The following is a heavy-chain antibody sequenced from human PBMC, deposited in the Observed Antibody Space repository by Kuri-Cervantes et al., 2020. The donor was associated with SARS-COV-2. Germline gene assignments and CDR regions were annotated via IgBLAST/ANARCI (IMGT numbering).Heavy chain of an antibody. V-gene: IGHV3-23*01. Sequence: GGSLRLSCAASEFIFSNYVMSWVRQAPGKGLEWVSTIRGSGGSIYYADSVKGRFTISRDNAKNSLYLQMNSLRAEDTAVYYCAREKLLPMDVWGQGTTVTVSS. CDR3: AREKLLPMDV. CDR2: IRGSGGSI. CDR1: EFIFSNYV. D-gene: IGHD2-15*01. J-gene: IGHJ6*02.